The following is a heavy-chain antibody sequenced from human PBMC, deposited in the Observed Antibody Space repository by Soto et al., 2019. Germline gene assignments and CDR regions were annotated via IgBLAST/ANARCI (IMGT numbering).Heavy chain of an antibody. Sequence: GASVKVSCKASGGTFSSYAISWVRQAPGQGLEWMGGIIPIFGTANYAQKFQGRVTITADESTSTAYMELSSLRSEDTAVYYCARDLSIAHYYDSSGYYPDYYYYGMDVWGQGTTVTVYS. J-gene: IGHJ6*02. CDR3: ARDLSIAHYYDSSGYYPDYYYYGMDV. CDR2: IIPIFGTA. D-gene: IGHD3-22*01. V-gene: IGHV1-69*13. CDR1: GGTFSSYA.